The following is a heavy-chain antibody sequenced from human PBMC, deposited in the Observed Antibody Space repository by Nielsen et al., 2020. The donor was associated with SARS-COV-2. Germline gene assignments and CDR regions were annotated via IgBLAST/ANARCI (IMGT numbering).Heavy chain of an antibody. D-gene: IGHD3-22*01. J-gene: IGHJ4*02. CDR1: GYSFTSYW. CDR3: ARIADYYDSSGPTWDDY. V-gene: IGHV5-51*01. Sequence: KVSCKGSGYSFTSYWIGWVRQMPGKGLEWMGIIYPGDSDTRYSPSFQGQVTISADKSISTAYLQWSSLKASDTAMYYCARIADYYDSSGPTWDDYWGQGTLVTVSS. CDR2: IYPGDSDT.